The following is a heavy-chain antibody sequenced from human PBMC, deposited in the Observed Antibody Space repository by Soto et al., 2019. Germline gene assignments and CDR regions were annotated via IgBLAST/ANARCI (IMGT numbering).Heavy chain of an antibody. Sequence: QVKLVQSGAEVKKPGSSVKVSCKASGGTFSSYAISWVRQAPGQGLEWMGGIIPIFGTANYAQKFQGRVTITADESTSTAYMELSSLRSEDTAVYYCARCIVVVITDYWYFDLWGRGTLVTVSS. CDR2: IIPIFGTA. V-gene: IGHV1-69*12. D-gene: IGHD3-22*01. J-gene: IGHJ2*01. CDR1: GGTFSSYA. CDR3: ARCIVVVITDYWYFDL.